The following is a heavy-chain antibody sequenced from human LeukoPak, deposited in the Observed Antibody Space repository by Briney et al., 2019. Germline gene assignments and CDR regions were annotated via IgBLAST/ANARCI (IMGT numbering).Heavy chain of an antibody. CDR2: IYYSGST. J-gene: IGHJ4*02. V-gene: IGHV4-31*03. D-gene: IGHD6-13*01. CDR1: GGSISSGGYY. CDR3: ARAAARNFDY. Sequence: SETLSLTCTVSGGSISSGGYYWIWIRQHPGKGLEWIGYIYYSGSTYYNPSLKSRVTISVDTSKNQFSLKLSSVTAADTAVYYCARAAARNFDYWGQGTLVTVSS.